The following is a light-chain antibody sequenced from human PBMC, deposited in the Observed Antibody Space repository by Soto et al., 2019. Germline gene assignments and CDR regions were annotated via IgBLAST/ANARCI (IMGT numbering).Light chain of an antibody. CDR2: DAS. CDR3: QQYSSAPFT. Sequence: EIVMTQSPATLSVSPGERATLSCRPSQSIGSTLAWYQQKPGQTPRLLIYDASTRASGIPARFSGIGSGTEFTLNISSLQSEDFAVYYCQQYSSAPFTFGPGTKVDIK. CDR1: QSIGST. V-gene: IGKV3-15*01. J-gene: IGKJ3*01.